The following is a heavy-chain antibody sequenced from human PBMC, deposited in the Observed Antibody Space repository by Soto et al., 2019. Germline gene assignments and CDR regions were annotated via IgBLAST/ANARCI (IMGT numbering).Heavy chain of an antibody. CDR1: GFTFSSYA. V-gene: IGHV3-30-3*01. D-gene: IGHD6-13*01. J-gene: IGHJ4*02. CDR3: ARPPAAYSSSWYTEFDY. CDR2: ISYDGSNK. Sequence: GGSLRLSCAASGFTFSSYAMHWVRQAPGKGLEWVAVISYDGSNKYYADSVKGRFPISRDNSKNTLYLQMNSLRAEDTAVYSCARPPAAYSSSWYTEFDYWGQGTLVTVSS.